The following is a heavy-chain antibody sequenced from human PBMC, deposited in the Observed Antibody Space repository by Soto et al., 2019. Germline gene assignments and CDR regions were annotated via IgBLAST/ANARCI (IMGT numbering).Heavy chain of an antibody. J-gene: IGHJ2*01. Sequence: ASVKVSCKASGYTFTGYYMHWVRQAPGQGLEWMGWINPNSGGTNYAQKFQGWVTMTRDTSISTAYMELSRLRSDDTAVYYCARALRGGYYWDTYFDLWGRGTLVPVSS. V-gene: IGHV1-2*04. CDR3: ARALRGGYYWDTYFDL. CDR2: INPNSGGT. CDR1: GYTFTGYY. D-gene: IGHD3-22*01.